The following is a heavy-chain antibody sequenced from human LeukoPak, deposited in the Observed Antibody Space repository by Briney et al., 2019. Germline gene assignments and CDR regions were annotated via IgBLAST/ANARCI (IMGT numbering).Heavy chain of an antibody. V-gene: IGHV1-18*01. CDR3: ARDPRASNYDFWSGYYTWDAFDI. CDR2: ISAYNGNT. D-gene: IGHD3-3*01. J-gene: IGHJ3*02. Sequence: GASVKVSCKASGYTFTSYGISWVRLAPGQGLEWMGWISAYNGNTNYAQKLQGRVTMTTDTSTSTAYMELRSLRSDDTAVYYCARDPRASNYDFWSGYYTWDAFDIWGQGTMVTVSS. CDR1: GYTFTSYG.